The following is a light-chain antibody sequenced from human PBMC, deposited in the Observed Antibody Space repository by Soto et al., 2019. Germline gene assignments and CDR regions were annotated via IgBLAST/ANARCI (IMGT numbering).Light chain of an antibody. Sequence: QAVLTQPPSMSGAPGQRVTIYCTGSSSNIGAGYDVHWYQLLPGTAPKLLIYGNTNRPSGVPDRFSGSKSGTSASLAITGLRAEDEADYYCQSHDSSLNSWVFGGGTKLTVL. CDR2: GNT. CDR3: QSHDSSLNSWV. V-gene: IGLV1-40*01. J-gene: IGLJ3*02. CDR1: SSNIGAGYD.